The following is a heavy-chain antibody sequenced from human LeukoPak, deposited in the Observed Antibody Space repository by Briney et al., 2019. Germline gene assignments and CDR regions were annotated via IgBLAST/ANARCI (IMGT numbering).Heavy chain of an antibody. V-gene: IGHV5-51*01. CDR1: GYTFTTYW. J-gene: IGHJ4*02. CDR2: IYPGDPDT. CDR3: ARPSSTSFQIDY. Sequence: GESLKISCKGSGYTFTTYWIAWVRQMPGKGLEWMGIIYPGDPDTRYSPSFQGQVTISADKSISTAYLQWSSLKASDTAMYYCARPSSTSFQIDYWGQGTLVTVSS. D-gene: IGHD2-2*01.